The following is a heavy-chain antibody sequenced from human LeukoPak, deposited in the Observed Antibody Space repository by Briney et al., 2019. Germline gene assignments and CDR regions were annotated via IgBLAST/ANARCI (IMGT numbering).Heavy chain of an antibody. J-gene: IGHJ4*02. Sequence: PGRSLRLSCAASGFTFSSYGMHWVRQAPGKGLEWVAVIWYDGSNKYYADSVKGRFTISRDNSKNTLYLQMNSLRAEDTAVYYCARDLESSGSASDYWGQGTLVTVSS. CDR1: GFTFSSYG. CDR3: ARDLESSGSASDY. V-gene: IGHV3-33*01. D-gene: IGHD2-8*02. CDR2: IWYDGSNK.